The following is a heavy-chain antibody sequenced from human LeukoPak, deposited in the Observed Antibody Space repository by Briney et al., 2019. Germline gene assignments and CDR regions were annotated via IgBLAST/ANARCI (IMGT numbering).Heavy chain of an antibody. CDR2: IYSGGST. V-gene: IGHV3-66*02. CDR1: GFTVSSNY. Sequence: PGRSLRLSCAASGFTVSSNYMSWVRQAPGKGLEWVSVIYSGGSTYYAASVKGRFTISRDNSKNTLYLQMNNLRADDTAVYYCARDFWSGSYYWGQGTLVTVSS. J-gene: IGHJ4*02. D-gene: IGHD3-3*01. CDR3: ARDFWSGSYY.